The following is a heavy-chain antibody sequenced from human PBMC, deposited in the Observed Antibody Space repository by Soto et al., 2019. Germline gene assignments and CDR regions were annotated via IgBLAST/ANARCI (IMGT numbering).Heavy chain of an antibody. Sequence: VQLVESGGGVVQPGRSLRLSCAASGFTFSSYGMHWVRQAPGKGLEWVAVISYDGSNKYYADSVKGRFTISRDNSKNTLYLQMNSLRAEDTAVYYCAKEEGIAVAGKHYWGQGTLVTVSS. CDR2: ISYDGSNK. J-gene: IGHJ4*02. CDR3: AKEEGIAVAGKHY. CDR1: GFTFSSYG. V-gene: IGHV3-30*18. D-gene: IGHD6-19*01.